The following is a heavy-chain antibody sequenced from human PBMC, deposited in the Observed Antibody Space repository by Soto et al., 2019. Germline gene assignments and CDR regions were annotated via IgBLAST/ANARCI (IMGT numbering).Heavy chain of an antibody. Sequence: QVQLVQSGSDVEKPGSSVKVSCKASGGTFSSYAISWVRQAPGQGLEWMGGIIPIFGTANYAQKFQGRVTITADESTSTAYMELSSLRSEDTAVYYCAKSGSPPVNWFDPWGQGTLVTVSS. CDR1: GGTFSSYA. CDR3: AKSGSPPVNWFDP. D-gene: IGHD3-22*01. CDR2: IIPIFGTA. J-gene: IGHJ5*02. V-gene: IGHV1-69*12.